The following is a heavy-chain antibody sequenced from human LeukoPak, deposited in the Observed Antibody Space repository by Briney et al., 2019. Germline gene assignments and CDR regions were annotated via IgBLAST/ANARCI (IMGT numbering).Heavy chain of an antibody. Sequence: GASVKVSCKASGYTLTSYGISWVRQAPGQGLEWMGWINPNSGGTNYAQKFQGRVTMTRDTSISTAYMELSRLRSEDTAVYYCAHHYGSGSHPGYWGQGTLVTVSS. CDR3: AHHYGSGSHPGY. V-gene: IGHV1-2*02. CDR1: GYTLTSYG. J-gene: IGHJ4*02. D-gene: IGHD3-10*01. CDR2: INPNSGGT.